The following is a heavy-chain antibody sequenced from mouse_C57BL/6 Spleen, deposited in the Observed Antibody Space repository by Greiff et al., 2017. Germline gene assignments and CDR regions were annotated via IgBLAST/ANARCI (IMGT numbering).Heavy chain of an antibody. CDR2: ISSGSSTI. Sequence: EVHLVESGGGLVQPGGSLKLSCAASGFTFSDYGMHWVRQAPEKGLEWVAYISSGSSTIYYADTVKGRFTISSDNAKNTLFLQMTSLRSEDTAMYYCARLYYYGSSYYFDYWGQGTTLTVSS. CDR1: GFTFSDYG. D-gene: IGHD1-1*01. CDR3: ARLYYYGSSYYFDY. V-gene: IGHV5-17*01. J-gene: IGHJ2*01.